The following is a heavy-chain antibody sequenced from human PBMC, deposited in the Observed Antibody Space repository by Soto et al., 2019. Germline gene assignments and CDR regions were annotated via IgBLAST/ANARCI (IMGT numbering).Heavy chain of an antibody. D-gene: IGHD4-4*01. Sequence: EVQLVESGGGLVKPGGSLRLSCAASGFTFSSYSMNWVRQAPGKGLEWVSSISSSSSYIYYADSVKGRFTISRDNAKNSLYLQMNSLRAEDTAVYYCARVALPTTEDYYYYYMDVWGKGTTVTVSS. CDR3: ARVALPTTEDYYYYYMDV. J-gene: IGHJ6*03. CDR1: GFTFSSYS. V-gene: IGHV3-21*01. CDR2: ISSSSSYI.